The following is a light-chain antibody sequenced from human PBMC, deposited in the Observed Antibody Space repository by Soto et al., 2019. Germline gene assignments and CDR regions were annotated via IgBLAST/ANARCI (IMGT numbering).Light chain of an antibody. Sequence: EIVLTQSPGTLSLSPGESATLSCRANQVVSTSYLAWYQQKPGQSPRLLIYHASDSAAGIPDRFSGSGSGRDFTLTISILEADDFAVFYCQQYGSFPFSVGQGNNLQI. J-gene: IGKJ2*01. CDR3: QQYGSFPFS. V-gene: IGKV3-20*01. CDR1: QVVSTSY. CDR2: HAS.